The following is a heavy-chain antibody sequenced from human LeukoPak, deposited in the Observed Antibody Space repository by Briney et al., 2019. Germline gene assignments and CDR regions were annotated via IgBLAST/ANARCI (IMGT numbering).Heavy chain of an antibody. CDR3: AKEENYDILTGPDYFDY. CDR2: IYSGGST. D-gene: IGHD3-9*01. V-gene: IGHV3-53*01. J-gene: IGHJ4*02. CDR1: GFTVSSNY. Sequence: GGSLRLSCAASGFTVSSNYVSWVRQAPGKGLEWVSVIYSGGSTYYADSVKGRFTISRDNSKNTLYLQMNSLRAEDTAVYYCAKEENYDILTGPDYFDYWGQGTLVTVSS.